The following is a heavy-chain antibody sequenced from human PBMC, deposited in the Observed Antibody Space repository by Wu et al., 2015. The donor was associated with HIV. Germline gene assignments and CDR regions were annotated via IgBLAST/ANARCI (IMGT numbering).Heavy chain of an antibody. CDR2: INDDTGDT. CDR3: VRRQNWNLNNYHFDY. V-gene: IGHV1-2*02. D-gene: IGHD1-1*01. Sequence: QVRLVQSGAEVKKPGASVKASCKASGYTFTGYYMHWVRQAPGQGLEWMGWINDDTGDTKYAQRFQGRVTMARDTSISTAYMELRRLTSDDLAVYYCVRRQNWNLNNYHFDYWGQGTLVTVSS. CDR1: GYTFTGYY. J-gene: IGHJ4*02.